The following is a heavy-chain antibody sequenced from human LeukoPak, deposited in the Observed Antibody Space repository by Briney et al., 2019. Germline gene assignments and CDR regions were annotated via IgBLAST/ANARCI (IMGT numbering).Heavy chain of an antibody. CDR2: IYPGDSDT. CDR3: ARQSPDYVWGSYRPPGAFDI. D-gene: IGHD3-16*02. J-gene: IGHJ3*02. CDR1: GYSFTSCW. Sequence: GESLKISCKGSGYSFTSCWIGWVRQMPGKGLEWMGIIYPGDSDTRYSPSFQGQVTISADKSISTAYLQWSSLKASDTAMYYCARQSPDYVWGSYRPPGAFDIWGQGTMVTVSS. V-gene: IGHV5-51*01.